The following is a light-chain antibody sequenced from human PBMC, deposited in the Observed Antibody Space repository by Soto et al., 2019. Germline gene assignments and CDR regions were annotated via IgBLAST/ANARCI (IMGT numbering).Light chain of an antibody. V-gene: IGKV3-11*01. CDR3: QQRSTWPLLS. CDR1: QGVGEY. J-gene: IGKJ4*01. Sequence: EIVLTQSPATLYLSPGERATLSCRGSQGVGEYLAWYQHKPGQAPRLLIYDTSNRAAGTPGRFRGSGSGTDFTLTISSLEPEDFAVYYCQQRSTWPLLSFGGGTRVEI. CDR2: DTS.